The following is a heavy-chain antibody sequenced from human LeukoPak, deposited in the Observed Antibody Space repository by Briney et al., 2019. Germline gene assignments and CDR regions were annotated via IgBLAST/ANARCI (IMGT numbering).Heavy chain of an antibody. Sequence: SVKVSCKPSGDTFSIYTISWVRQAPGQGLEWMGRIIPFPAIADYAQNFQGRVTITADKSTSTAYMELSSLRSEDTAVYYCARQDRASDAFDIWGQGTMVTVSS. CDR1: GDTFSIYT. CDR3: ARQDRASDAFDI. CDR2: IIPFPAIA. V-gene: IGHV1-69*02. J-gene: IGHJ3*02. D-gene: IGHD1-14*01.